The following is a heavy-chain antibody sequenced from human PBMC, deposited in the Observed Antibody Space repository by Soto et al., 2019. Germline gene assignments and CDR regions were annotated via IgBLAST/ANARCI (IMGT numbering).Heavy chain of an antibody. J-gene: IGHJ6*02. CDR2: IVVGSGNT. D-gene: IGHD6-19*01. V-gene: IGHV1-58*01. CDR1: GFTFTSSA. CDR3: ATNTGYSIGRWNLFLAMDV. Sequence: SVKVSCKGSGFTFTSSAVQWVRQACGQRLEWIGWIVVGSGNTNYAQKFQERVTITRDMSTNTAYMELSSLRSKDTAVYYCATNTGYSIGRWNLFLAMDVLCQAPMVTVS.